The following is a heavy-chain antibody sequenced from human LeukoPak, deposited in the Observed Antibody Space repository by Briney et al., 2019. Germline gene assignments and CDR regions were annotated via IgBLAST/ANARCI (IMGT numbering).Heavy chain of an antibody. D-gene: IGHD3-10*01. CDR1: GGSISSYY. CDR2: IYYSGST. Sequence: SETLSLTCTVSGGSISSYYWSWIRQPPGKGLEWIGYIYYSGSTNYNPSLKSRVTISVDTSKNQFSLKLSSVTAADTAVYYCARDLGPYYYGSGSYFDYWGREPWSPSPQ. V-gene: IGHV4-59*01. J-gene: IGHJ4*02. CDR3: ARDLGPYYYGSGSYFDY.